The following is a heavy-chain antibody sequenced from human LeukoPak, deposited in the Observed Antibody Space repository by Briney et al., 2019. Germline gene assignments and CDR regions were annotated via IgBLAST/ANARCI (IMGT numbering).Heavy chain of an antibody. CDR1: GFTFSSYA. Sequence: GGSLRLSCAASGFTFSSYAMSWVRQAPGKGLEWVSVISGSGGSTYYADSVKGRFTISRDNSKNTLYLQMNSLRAEDTAVYYCAKGDSITMIVVVIDYWGQGTLVTVSS. J-gene: IGHJ4*02. D-gene: IGHD3-22*01. V-gene: IGHV3-23*01. CDR2: ISGSGGST. CDR3: AKGDSITMIVVVIDY.